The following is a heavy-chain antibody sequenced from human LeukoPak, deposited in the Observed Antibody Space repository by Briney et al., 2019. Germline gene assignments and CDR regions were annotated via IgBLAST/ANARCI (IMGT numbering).Heavy chain of an antibody. CDR1: GFTFSIYA. CDR3: AKVGLYGSGSS. D-gene: IGHD3-10*01. Sequence: PGGSLRLSCAASGFTFSIYAMSWVRQAPGKGLEWVSAISGSGGSAYYADSVKGRFTISRDNSKNTLYLQMNSLRAEDTAVYYCAKVGLYGSGSSWGQGTLVTVSS. J-gene: IGHJ5*02. V-gene: IGHV3-23*01. CDR2: ISGSGGSA.